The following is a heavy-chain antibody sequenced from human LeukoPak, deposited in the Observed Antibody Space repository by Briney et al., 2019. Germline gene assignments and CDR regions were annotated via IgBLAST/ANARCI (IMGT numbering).Heavy chain of an antibody. Sequence: GGSLRLSCAASGFTFSTYSMNWVRQAPGKGLEWVSYINSTSSGIYYADSVKGRFTISRDNAKNSLFLQMNSLRAEDTAVYYCARDIRYGNFDYWGQGTLVTVSS. CDR3: ARDIRYGNFDY. V-gene: IGHV3-48*01. CDR2: INSTSSGI. D-gene: IGHD5-18*01. CDR1: GFTFSTYS. J-gene: IGHJ4*02.